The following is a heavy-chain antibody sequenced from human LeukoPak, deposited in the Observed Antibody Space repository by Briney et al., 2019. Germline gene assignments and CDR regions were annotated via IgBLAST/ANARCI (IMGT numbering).Heavy chain of an antibody. CDR2: IWYDGSNR. D-gene: IGHD4-17*01. CDR1: RFTFSNYG. V-gene: IGHV3-33*01. J-gene: IGHJ6*02. CDR3: ARDRYGDHDYYYGMDV. Sequence: GGSLRLSCAASRFTFSNYGMHWVRQAPGKGLEWVAVIWYDGSNRYYADFVKGRFTISRDNSKNTLYLQMNSLSAEDTAVYYCARDRYGDHDYYYGMDVWGQGTTVTVSS.